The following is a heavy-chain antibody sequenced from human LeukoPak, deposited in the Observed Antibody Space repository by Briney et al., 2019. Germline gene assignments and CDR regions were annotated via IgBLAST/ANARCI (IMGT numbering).Heavy chain of an antibody. V-gene: IGHV3-11*01. CDR1: RFIFSNYY. CDR2: IGTDGSSE. CDR3: ARAGTYSGYKVFDT. Sequence: GGSLRLSCAASRFIFSNYYMSWIRQTPGKGLEWIANIGTDGSSENYADSAKGRFTISRDNARNSLFLQMSSLRVEDTAVYFCARAGTYSGYKVFDTWGQGTLVT. D-gene: IGHD5-12*01. J-gene: IGHJ5*02.